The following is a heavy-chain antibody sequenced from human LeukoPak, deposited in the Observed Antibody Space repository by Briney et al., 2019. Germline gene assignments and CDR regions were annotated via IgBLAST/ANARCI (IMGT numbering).Heavy chain of an antibody. Sequence: SVKVSCKASGYTFTSYGISWVRQAPGQGLEWMGGIIPIFGTANYAQKFQGRVTITADESTSTAYMELSSLRSEDTAVYYCARGGTMVHSDWFDPWGQGTLVTVSS. CDR1: GYTFTSYG. D-gene: IGHD3-10*01. CDR3: ARGGTMVHSDWFDP. J-gene: IGHJ5*02. CDR2: IIPIFGTA. V-gene: IGHV1-69*13.